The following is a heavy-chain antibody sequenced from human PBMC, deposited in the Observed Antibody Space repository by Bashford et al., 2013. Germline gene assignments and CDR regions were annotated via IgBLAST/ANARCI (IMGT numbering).Heavy chain of an antibody. V-gene: IGHV3-30*18. Sequence: GSLRLSCAASGFSFSNYAMHWVRQAPGKGLEWVALISYDGSNTYHADSVKGRFTISRDNYQNTLHLQMDSLREEDTAVYYCANSFDRSGSLPTFDSVGPGTLVTVSS. J-gene: IGHJ4*02. CDR3: ANSFDRSGSLPTFDS. D-gene: IGHD3-22*01. CDR1: GFSFSNYA. CDR2: ISYDGSNT.